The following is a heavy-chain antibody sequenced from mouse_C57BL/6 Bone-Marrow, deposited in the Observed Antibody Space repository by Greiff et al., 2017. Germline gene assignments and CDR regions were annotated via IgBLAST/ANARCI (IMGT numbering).Heavy chain of an antibody. J-gene: IGHJ3*01. CDR1: GYTFTDYN. CDR3: TSIAY. Sequence: VHVKQSGPELVKPGASVKMSCKASGYTFTDYNMHWVKQSPGKSLEWIGYINPNNGGTSYNQKFKGKATLTVNKSSSTAYMELRSLTSEDTAVYYCTSIAYWGQGTLVTVSA. V-gene: IGHV1-22*01. CDR2: INPNNGGT.